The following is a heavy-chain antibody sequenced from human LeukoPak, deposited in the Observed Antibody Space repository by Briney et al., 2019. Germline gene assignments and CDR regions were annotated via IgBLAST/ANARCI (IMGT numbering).Heavy chain of an antibody. CDR2: INTDGSST. D-gene: IGHD3-10*01. CDR3: ATWPYGSGSYGGIDY. Sequence: PGGSLRLSCAASGFTFSSYWMHWVRQAPGKGLVWVSRINTDGSSTSYADSVKGRFTISRDDAKNSLYLQMNSLRAEDTAFYHCATWPYGSGSYGGIDYWGQGTLVTVSS. CDR1: GFTFSSYW. V-gene: IGHV3-74*01. J-gene: IGHJ4*02.